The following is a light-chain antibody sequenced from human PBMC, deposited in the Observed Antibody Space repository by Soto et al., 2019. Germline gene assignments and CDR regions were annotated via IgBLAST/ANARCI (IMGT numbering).Light chain of an antibody. V-gene: IGLV2-14*01. CDR3: SLDTSISTLV. CDR2: DVS. CDR1: SSDVGGYNS. Sequence: QSVLTQPASVSGSPGQSITISCTGTSSDVGGYNSVSWYQQHPGKVPKIMIYDVSIRPSGVPDRFSGSKSGNTASLTIAGRHAEDEADYYCSLDTSISTLVFGTGTKLTVL. J-gene: IGLJ1*01.